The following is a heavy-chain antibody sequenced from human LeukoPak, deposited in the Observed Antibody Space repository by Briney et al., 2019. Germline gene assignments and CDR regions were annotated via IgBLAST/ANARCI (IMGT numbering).Heavy chain of an antibody. CDR3: AKTGRPNNSGWYRWFDP. V-gene: IGHV4-4*09. CDR1: GDSISTYY. Sequence: SDTLSLTCTVSGDSISTYYWSWIRQPPGKGLEWIGCICNSGGTNYNPSPKSRVTISVDTSKNQFSLNLSSVTAADTAVYYCAKTGRPNNSGWYRWFDPWGQGTLVTVSS. J-gene: IGHJ5*02. CDR2: ICNSGGT. D-gene: IGHD6-19*01.